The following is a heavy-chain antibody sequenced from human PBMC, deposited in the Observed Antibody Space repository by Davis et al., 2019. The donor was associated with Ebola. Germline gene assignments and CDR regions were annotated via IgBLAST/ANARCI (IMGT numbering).Heavy chain of an antibody. CDR2: IIPIFGTA. Sequence: SVKVSCKASGGTFSSYVINWVRQAPGQGLEWMGGIIPIFGTARYAQKFQGRVTISADKSTSTGYMELSSLRSEDTAVYYCANGGRVVYGTYYFDSWGQGTLVTVSS. V-gene: IGHV1-69*06. J-gene: IGHJ4*02. CDR1: GGTFSSYV. CDR3: ANGGRVVYGTYYFDS. D-gene: IGHD2-8*02.